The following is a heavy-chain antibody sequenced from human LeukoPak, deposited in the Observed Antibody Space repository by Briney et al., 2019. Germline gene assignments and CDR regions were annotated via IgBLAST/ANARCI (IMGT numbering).Heavy chain of an antibody. V-gene: IGHV3-72*01. CDR2: IRNKANSYTT. CDR3: AREYYCRLDY. Sequence: GGFLRLSCAAPGFSFSDNYMDWVRQAPGKGLEWVGRIRNKANSYTTDYAASVRGRFTISRDDSKNSLYLEMNSLKTEDTAVYYCAREYYCRLDYWGRGTLVTVSS. CDR1: GFSFSDNY. J-gene: IGHJ4*02. D-gene: IGHD3-10*01.